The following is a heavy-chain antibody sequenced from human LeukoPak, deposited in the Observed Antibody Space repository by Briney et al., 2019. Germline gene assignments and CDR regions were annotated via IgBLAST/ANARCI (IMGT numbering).Heavy chain of an antibody. J-gene: IGHJ4*02. CDR2: ISSSGSSI. D-gene: IGHD6-19*01. Sequence: GGSLRLSCAASGFTFNTYTMNWVRQAPGKGLEWVSYISSSGSSIYYADSVKGRFTTSRDNAKNSLYLQMNSLRAEDTAVYYCARDTYSSGQWLDYWGQGTLVTVSS. V-gene: IGHV3-48*01. CDR3: ARDTYSSGQWLDY. CDR1: GFTFNTYT.